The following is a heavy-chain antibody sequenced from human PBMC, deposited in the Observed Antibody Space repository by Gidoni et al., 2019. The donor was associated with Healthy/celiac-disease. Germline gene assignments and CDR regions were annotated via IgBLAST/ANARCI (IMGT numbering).Heavy chain of an antibody. D-gene: IGHD3-22*01. Sequence: EVQLLESGGGLVQPGGSLRLSCAASGFTFSTSAMSWVRPAPGKGLEWVSAISGSGGSTYYADSVKGLFTISRDNSKNTLYLQMNSLRAEYTAVYYCAKSFSPPDYYDSSGYYLDYWGQGTLVTVSS. CDR2: ISGSGGST. CDR1: GFTFSTSA. J-gene: IGHJ4*02. CDR3: AKSFSPPDYYDSSGYYLDY. V-gene: IGHV3-23*01.